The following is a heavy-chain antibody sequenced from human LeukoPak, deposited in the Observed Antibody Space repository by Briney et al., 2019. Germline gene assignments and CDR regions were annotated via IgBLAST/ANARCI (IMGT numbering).Heavy chain of an antibody. CDR3: ARDQEVIAAAPDAFDI. Sequence: ASVKVSFKASGYTFTGYNMHWVRQAPGQGPEWMGWISAYNGNTNYAYKLQGRVTMTTDTSTSKAYMELRSLRSDDTAVYCCARDQEVIAAAPDAFDIWGQGTMVTVSS. J-gene: IGHJ3*02. CDR1: GYTFTGYN. D-gene: IGHD6-13*01. CDR2: ISAYNGNT. V-gene: IGHV1-18*04.